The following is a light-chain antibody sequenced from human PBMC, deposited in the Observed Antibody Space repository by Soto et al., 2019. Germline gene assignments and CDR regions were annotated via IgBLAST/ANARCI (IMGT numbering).Light chain of an antibody. V-gene: IGKV3-20*01. CDR3: QQYGSSPLT. Sequence: EIVFIQSPATLSVSPGERATLSCRASQSVSSSYLAWYQQKPGQAPRLLIYGASSRATGIPDRFSGSGSGTDFTLTISRLEPEDFAVYYCQQYGSSPLTFGGGTKVDI. CDR2: GAS. J-gene: IGKJ4*01. CDR1: QSVSSSY.